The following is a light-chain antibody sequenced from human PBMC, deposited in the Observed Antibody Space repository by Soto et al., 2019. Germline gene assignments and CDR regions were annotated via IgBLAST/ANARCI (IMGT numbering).Light chain of an antibody. V-gene: IGKV2D-29*02. CDR3: MQSTQLPPT. Sequence: DVVMTQTPLSLSVSPGQPASISCKSSQSLLHITGETFLFWYLQKPVQSPQLLIYDVSTRVYGVQDRFSGSGSGTDLTLGSSRVETDEVGIYYCMQSTQLPPTFGQGTRLGI. J-gene: IGKJ5*01. CDR1: QSLLHITGETF. CDR2: DVS.